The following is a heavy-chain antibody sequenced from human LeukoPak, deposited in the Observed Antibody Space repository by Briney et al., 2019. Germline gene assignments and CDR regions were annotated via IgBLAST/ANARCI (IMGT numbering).Heavy chain of an antibody. D-gene: IGHD3-16*01. CDR1: GFIVRSNH. J-gene: IGHJ3*02. V-gene: IGHV3-48*03. CDR3: ARARLTDYVWGRRTFDI. Sequence: GGSLRLSCAAFGFIVRSNHINWVRQAPGKGLEWVSYISSSGSTIYYADSVKGRFTISRDNAKKSLYLQMNSLRAEDTAVYYCARARLTDYVWGRRTFDIWGQGTMVTISS. CDR2: ISSSGSTI.